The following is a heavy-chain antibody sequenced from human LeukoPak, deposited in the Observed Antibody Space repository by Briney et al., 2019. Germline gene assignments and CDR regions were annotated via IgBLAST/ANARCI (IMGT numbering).Heavy chain of an antibody. V-gene: IGHV4-4*07. CDR3: ARAPIRLRAGWGSN. CDR2: IYTSGST. D-gene: IGHD5-18*01. CDR1: GGSISSYY. J-gene: IGHJ4*02. Sequence: PSGTLSLTCTVSGGSISSYYWSWIRQPAGKGLEWIGRIYTSGSTNYNPSLKSRVTMSVDTSKNQFSLKLSSVTAADTAVYYCARAPIRLRAGWGSNWGQGTLVTVSS.